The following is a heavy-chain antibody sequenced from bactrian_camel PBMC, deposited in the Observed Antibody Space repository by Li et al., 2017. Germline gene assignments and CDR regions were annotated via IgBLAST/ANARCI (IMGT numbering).Heavy chain of an antibody. CDR2: VDLDGTT. CDR1: GYFTSTYC. D-gene: IGHD1*01. CDR3: AANAWPVRCVRDRRDHFRY. Sequence: VQLVESGGGSVQAGGTLTLNCTASGYFTSTYCLGVFRQRPGKGREGVVAVDLDGTTKYADSVKGRFTISKEMYRRNLNLQMNSLKPEDTAMYYCAANAWPVRCVRDRRDHFRYWGQGTQVTVS. V-gene: IGHV3S9*01. J-gene: IGHJ4*01.